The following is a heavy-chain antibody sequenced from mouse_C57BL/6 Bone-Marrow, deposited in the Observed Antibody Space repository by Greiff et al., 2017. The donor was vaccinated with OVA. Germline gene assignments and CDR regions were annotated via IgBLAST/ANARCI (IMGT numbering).Heavy chain of an antibody. J-gene: IGHJ2*01. Sequence: LVESGAELVRPGTSVKMSCKASGYTFTNYWIGWAKQRPGHGLEWIGDIYPGGGYTNYNEKFKGKATLTADKSSSTAYMQFSSLTSEDSAIYYCARYYYGSSYGYWGQGTTLTVSS. V-gene: IGHV1-63*01. CDR3: ARYYYGSSYGY. D-gene: IGHD1-1*01. CDR1: GYTFTNYW. CDR2: IYPGGGYT.